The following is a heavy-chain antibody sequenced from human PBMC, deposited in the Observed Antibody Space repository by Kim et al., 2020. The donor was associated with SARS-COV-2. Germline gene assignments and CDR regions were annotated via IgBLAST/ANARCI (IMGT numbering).Heavy chain of an antibody. CDR1: GFTFSSYA. Sequence: GGSLRLSCAASGFTFSSYAMHWVRQAPGKGLEWVAVISYDGSNKYYADSVKGRFTISRDNSKNTLYLQMNSLRGEDTAVYYCAREITLAAAAFPLDYWGQGTLGNVSS. J-gene: IGHJ4*02. D-gene: IGHD6-13*01. V-gene: IGHV3-30*04. CDR3: AREITLAAAAFPLDY. CDR2: ISYDGSNK.